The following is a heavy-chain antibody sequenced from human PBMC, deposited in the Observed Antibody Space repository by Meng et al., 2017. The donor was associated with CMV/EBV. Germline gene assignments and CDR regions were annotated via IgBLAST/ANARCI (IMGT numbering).Heavy chain of an antibody. J-gene: IGHJ5*02. CDR1: ISSSSSY. D-gene: IGHD2-2*02. Sequence: ISSSSSYWGWIRQPPGKGLEWIGSIYYSGSTYYNPSLKSRVTISVDTSKNQFSLKLSSVTAADTAVYYCARDGCSSTSCYRVDWFDPWGQGTLVTVSS. V-gene: IGHV4-39*07. CDR2: IYYSGST. CDR3: ARDGCSSTSCYRVDWFDP.